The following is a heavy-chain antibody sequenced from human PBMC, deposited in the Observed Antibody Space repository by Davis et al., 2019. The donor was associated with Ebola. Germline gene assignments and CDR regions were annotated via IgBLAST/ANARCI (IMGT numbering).Heavy chain of an antibody. CDR1: GGSISSGDYS. Sequence: TLSLTCAVSGGSISSGDYSWSWIRQPPGKGLEWLALIYWDDDKRYSPSLKSRLTITKDTSKNQVVLTMTNMDPVDTATYYCAHRRRITIFGVVIPDAFDIWGQGTMVTVSS. D-gene: IGHD3-3*01. J-gene: IGHJ3*02. CDR2: IYWDDDK. CDR3: AHRRRITIFGVVIPDAFDI. V-gene: IGHV2-5*08.